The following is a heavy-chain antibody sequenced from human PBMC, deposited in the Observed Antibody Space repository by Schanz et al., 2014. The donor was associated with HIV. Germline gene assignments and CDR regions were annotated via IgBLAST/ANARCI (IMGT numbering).Heavy chain of an antibody. J-gene: IGHJ6*02. CDR3: AKSRGDSWPYGMDV. Sequence: VQLVESGGGVVQPGRSLRLSCAASGFTFSSYGMHWVRQAPGKGLEWVSGISGSGGSTYYADSVKGRFTISRDNSENTLYLQMNSLRAEDTAVYYCAKSRGDSWPYGMDVWGQGTTVTVSS. V-gene: IGHV3-23*04. CDR1: GFTFSSYG. D-gene: IGHD4-17*01. CDR2: ISGSGGST.